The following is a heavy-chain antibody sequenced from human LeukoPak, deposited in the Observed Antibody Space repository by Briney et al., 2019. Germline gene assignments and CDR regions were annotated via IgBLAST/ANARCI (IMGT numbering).Heavy chain of an antibody. CDR1: GFTFSSYS. V-gene: IGHV3-48*02. D-gene: IGHD3-10*01. CDR2: ISSSSSSI. J-gene: IGHJ4*02. Sequence: GGSLRLSCAASGFTFSSYSMNWVRQAPGKGLEWVSYISSSSSSIYYADSVEGRFTISRDNAQNSLYLQMDGLRDEDTAVYYCARHNYASGSYHDYWGQGTLVTVSS. CDR3: ARHNYASGSYHDY.